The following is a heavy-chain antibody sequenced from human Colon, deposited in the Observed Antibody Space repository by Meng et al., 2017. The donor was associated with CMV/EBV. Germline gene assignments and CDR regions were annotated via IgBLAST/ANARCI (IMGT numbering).Heavy chain of an antibody. CDR1: GFPFNTYT. D-gene: IGHD6-25*01. J-gene: IGHJ6*02. CDR2: INSDSVYI. Sequence: GGSLRLSCAASGFPFNTYTMNWIRQSPGRGLEWLSSINSDSVYIYSVPSVRGRFTISRDNARSSLFLQMNSLTVEDTAVSYCARVRDSRLYNGMDVWGQGTTVTVSS. CDR3: ARVRDSRLYNGMDV. V-gene: IGHV3-21*01.